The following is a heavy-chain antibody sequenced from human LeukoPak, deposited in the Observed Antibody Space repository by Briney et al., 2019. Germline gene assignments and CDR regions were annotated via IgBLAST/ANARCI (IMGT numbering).Heavy chain of an antibody. Sequence: GGSLRLSCAASGFTFGNFWMSWVRQAPGRGLQWVASMKGDGSHIYYVDFVKGRFTISRDNARNSLYLHMNSLRAGDAAVYYCAKAPVTTCSGAYCYPFDYWSQGTLVTVSS. V-gene: IGHV3-7*03. CDR2: MKGDGSHI. CDR3: AKAPVTTCSGAYCYPFDY. D-gene: IGHD2-15*01. J-gene: IGHJ4*02. CDR1: GFTFGNFW.